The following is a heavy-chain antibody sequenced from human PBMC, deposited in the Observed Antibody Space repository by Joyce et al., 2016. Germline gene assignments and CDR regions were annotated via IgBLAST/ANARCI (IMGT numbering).Heavy chain of an antibody. Sequence: EVQLVASGGALVQPGGSLRLSCAASGFTFSNYNMNWVRQAPRKGLEWISYMSRRGTTTYYAGSVKGRFTIARNNAKNSLCLQMNSLRDEDTAFYYCTRALAVTVPGWGRAVDYWGQGTLVTVSS. CDR3: TRALAVTVPGWGRAVDY. CDR1: GFTFSNYN. J-gene: IGHJ4*02. CDR2: MSRRGTTT. V-gene: IGHV3-48*02. D-gene: IGHD6-19*01.